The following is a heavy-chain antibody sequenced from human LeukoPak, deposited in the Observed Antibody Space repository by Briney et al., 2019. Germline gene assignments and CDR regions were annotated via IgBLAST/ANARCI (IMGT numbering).Heavy chain of an antibody. V-gene: IGHV1-69*04. CDR1: GGTFSSYT. CDR2: IIPILGIA. J-gene: IGHJ4*02. D-gene: IGHD2-21*02. Sequence: VASVKVSCKASGGTFSSYTISSVRQAPGQGLEWMGRIIPILGIANYAQKFQGRVTITADKSTSTAYMELSSLRSEDTAVYYCAREKSSHCCYYFDYWGQGTLVTVSS. CDR3: AREKSSHCCYYFDY.